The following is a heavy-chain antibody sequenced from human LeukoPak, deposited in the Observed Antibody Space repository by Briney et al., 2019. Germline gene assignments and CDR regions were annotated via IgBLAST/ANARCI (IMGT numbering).Heavy chain of an antibody. J-gene: IGHJ6*03. CDR2: IRQDESER. CDR1: GFSSSSYW. Sequence: GGSLRLSCEGSGFSSSSYWMTWVRQLPGKGPEWVANIRQDESERYFADSVKGRFTTSRDSAKNSLYLQMNSLRAEDTAVYYCARVLVVVTGNYMDVWGKGTTVTISS. V-gene: IGHV3-7*01. CDR3: ARVLVVVTGNYMDV. D-gene: IGHD2-21*02.